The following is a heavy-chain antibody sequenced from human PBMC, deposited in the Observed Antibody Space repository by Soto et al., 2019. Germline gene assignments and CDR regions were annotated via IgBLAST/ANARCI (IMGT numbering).Heavy chain of an antibody. CDR3: AKVDTAMYGPFDY. V-gene: IGHV3-23*01. D-gene: IGHD5-18*01. Sequence: EVQLLESGGGLVQPGGSLRLSCAASGFTFSSYAMSWVRQAPGKGLEWVSAISGSGGSTYYADSVKGRFTISRDNSKNTVYLQMNSLRAEDTAVYYCAKVDTAMYGPFDYWGQGTLVTVSS. CDR1: GFTFSSYA. J-gene: IGHJ4*02. CDR2: ISGSGGST.